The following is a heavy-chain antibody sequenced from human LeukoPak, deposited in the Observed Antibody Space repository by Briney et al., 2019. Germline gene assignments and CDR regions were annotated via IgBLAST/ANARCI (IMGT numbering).Heavy chain of an antibody. CDR1: GFSFNTYA. D-gene: IGHD3-22*01. CDR3: AKGVRMIVVAPGS. CDR2: VRHDGNNK. V-gene: IGHV3-30*02. Sequence: GGTLRLSCAASGFSFNTYAMHWVRQAPGKGLEWLAFVRHDGNNKYDADSVKGRFTISRDNSKKTVYLQMNSLRSEDTAVYYCAKGVRMIVVAPGSWGQGTLVTVSS. J-gene: IGHJ5*02.